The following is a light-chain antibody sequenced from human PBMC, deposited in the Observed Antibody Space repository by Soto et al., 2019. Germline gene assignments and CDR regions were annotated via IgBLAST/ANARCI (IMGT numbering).Light chain of an antibody. CDR3: QQSFTTWT. CDR2: AAS. V-gene: IGKV1-39*01. J-gene: IGKJ1*01. CDR1: QSISSY. Sequence: DIQMTQSPSSLSASVGDRVTITFRASQSISSYLNWYQQKPGKAPKLLIYAASSLQSGVPSRFSGSGSGTDFTLTINNLQPEDFATYYCQQSFTTWTFGQGTKVDIK.